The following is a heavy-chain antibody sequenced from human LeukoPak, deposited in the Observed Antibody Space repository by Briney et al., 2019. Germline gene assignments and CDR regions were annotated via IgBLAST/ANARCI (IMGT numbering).Heavy chain of an antibody. J-gene: IGHJ4*02. CDR1: GFTLSTYH. D-gene: IGHD4-11*01. Sequence: GSLRLSCAASGFTLSTYHMNWVRQAPGKGLEWVSYISSRSTTIYYSDSVRGRFAISRDNAKSSLFLQMNSLTAEDTGVYYCARVWQDYSNADYWGQGTLVTVSS. CDR3: ARVWQDYSNADY. V-gene: IGHV3-48*01. CDR2: ISSRSTTI.